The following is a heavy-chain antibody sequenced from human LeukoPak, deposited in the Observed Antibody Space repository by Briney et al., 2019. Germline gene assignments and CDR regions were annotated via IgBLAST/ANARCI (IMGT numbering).Heavy chain of an antibody. CDR3: ARDGEWELRLFDY. CDR2: ISYDGSNK. Sequence: GGSLRLSCAASGFTFSSYAMHWVRQAPGKGLEWVAVISYDGSNKYYADSVKGRFTISRDNSKNTLYLQMNSLRAEDTAVYYCARDGEWELRLFDYWGQGTLVTVSS. J-gene: IGHJ4*02. D-gene: IGHD1-26*01. V-gene: IGHV3-30-3*01. CDR1: GFTFSSYA.